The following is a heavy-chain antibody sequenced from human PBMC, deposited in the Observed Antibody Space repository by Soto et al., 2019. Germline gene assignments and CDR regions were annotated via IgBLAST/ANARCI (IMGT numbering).Heavy chain of an antibody. J-gene: IGHJ4*02. CDR2: IYYSGST. V-gene: IGHV4-59*01. D-gene: IGHD6-19*01. CDR1: GGSISSYY. Sequence: QVQLQESGPGLVKPSETLSLTCNVSGGSISSYYWSWIRQPPGKGLEWIGYIYYSGSTNDNPSLESRVTISIEASKNQVSLKLSSVTAADTAVYYCARGRGSSGWGIDCWGQGTLVTVSS. CDR3: ARGRGSSGWGIDC.